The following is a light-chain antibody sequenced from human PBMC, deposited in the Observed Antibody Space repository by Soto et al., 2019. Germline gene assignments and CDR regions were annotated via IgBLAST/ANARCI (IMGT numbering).Light chain of an antibody. J-gene: IGKJ3*01. CDR1: QSIRSH. Sequence: DIQMTQSPSSLSSSVGDRVSITCRASQSIRSHLNWYQHKPGKAPKVLIYAASSLQGGVPSRFSGSGSGTDFTLTIKSLQPEDFATYYCQQSFSSPFTFGPGTKVDVK. CDR3: QQSFSSPFT. V-gene: IGKV1-39*01. CDR2: AAS.